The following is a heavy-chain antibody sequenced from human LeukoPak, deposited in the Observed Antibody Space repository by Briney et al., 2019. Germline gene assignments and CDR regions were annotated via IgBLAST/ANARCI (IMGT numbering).Heavy chain of an antibody. J-gene: IGHJ4*02. V-gene: IGHV3-48*01. D-gene: IGHD4-17*01. CDR2: ISSGSSDI. CDR1: GFTFSSYS. CDR3: ARDTGPVDY. Sequence: GGSLRLSCAASGFTFSSYSMNWVRQAPGKGLEWLSYISSGSSDIRYADSVKGRFTISRDNAKNSLYLQMNSLRAEDTAVYYCARDTGPVDYWGQGTLVTVSS.